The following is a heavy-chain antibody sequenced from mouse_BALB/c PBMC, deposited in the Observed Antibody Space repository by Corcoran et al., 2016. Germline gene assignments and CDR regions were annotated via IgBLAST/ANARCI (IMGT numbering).Heavy chain of an antibody. CDR1: GYTFTSYY. V-gene: IGHV1S81*02. J-gene: IGHJ4*01. Sequence: QVQLQQPGAELVKPGASVKLSCKASGYTFTSYYMYWVKQRPGQGLEWIGGINPSNGGTNFNEKFKSKATLTVDKSSSTAYMQLSSLTSEDSAVYYCTRSNAYAMDYGGQGTSVTVSS. CDR2: INPSNGGT. CDR3: TRSNAYAMDY.